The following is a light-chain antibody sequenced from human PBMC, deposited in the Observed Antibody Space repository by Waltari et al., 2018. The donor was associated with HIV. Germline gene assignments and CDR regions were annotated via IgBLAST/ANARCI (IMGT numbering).Light chain of an antibody. CDR2: SVS. J-gene: IGKJ4*01. Sequence: IQLTQSPSFLSASVGERLTITCRATQGVGSYLAWYQQKPGKAPNLLIYSVSVLQTGVPSRFSCSGSGTEFTLTISGLQPEDFATYYCQQLKTYPLSFGGGTKVEIK. CDR1: QGVGSY. V-gene: IGKV1-9*01. CDR3: QQLKTYPLS.